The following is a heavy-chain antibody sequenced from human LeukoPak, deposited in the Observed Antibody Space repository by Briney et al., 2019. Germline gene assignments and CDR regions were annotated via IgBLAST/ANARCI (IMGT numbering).Heavy chain of an antibody. CDR1: EFTFSDSW. V-gene: IGHV3-74*03. CDR2: INRDGSII. CDR3: AKDPMDWGRGSVFPTLDY. Sequence: GGSLRLSCAASEFTFSDSWMHWVRQAPGKGLVWVSRINRDGSIITYADSVKGRFTISRDNARNTLYLQMNSLRAEDTAVYYCAKDPMDWGRGSVFPTLDYWGQGTLVTVSS. D-gene: IGHD3-10*01. J-gene: IGHJ4*02.